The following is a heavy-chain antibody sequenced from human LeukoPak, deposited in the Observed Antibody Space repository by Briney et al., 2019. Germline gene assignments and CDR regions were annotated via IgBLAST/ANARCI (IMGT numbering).Heavy chain of an antibody. CDR1: GYTLTELS. J-gene: IGHJ4*02. CDR2: FDPEDGET. V-gene: IGHV1-24*01. D-gene: IGHD2-2*01. CDR3: ATAWRCSSTSCYLFDY. Sequence: ASVKVSCKVSGYTLTELSMHWVRQAPGKGLEWMGGFDPEDGETIYAQKFQGRVTMTEDTSTDTAYMELSSLRSEDTAVYYCATAWRCSSTSCYLFDYWGQGTLVTVSS.